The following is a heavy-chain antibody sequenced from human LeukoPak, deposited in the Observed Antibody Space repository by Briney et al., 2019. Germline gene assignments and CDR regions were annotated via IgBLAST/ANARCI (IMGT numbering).Heavy chain of an antibody. CDR1: GFTFSSYE. D-gene: IGHD3-10*01. V-gene: IGHV3-66*01. CDR2: IYSGGST. J-gene: IGHJ3*02. Sequence: GGSLRLSCAASGFTFSSYEMNWVRQAPGKGLEWVSVIYSGGSTYYADSVKGRFTISRDNSKNSLYLQMNSLRAEDTAVYYCARDSRPRITMVRGSVAFDIWGQGTMVTVSS. CDR3: ARDSRPRITMVRGSVAFDI.